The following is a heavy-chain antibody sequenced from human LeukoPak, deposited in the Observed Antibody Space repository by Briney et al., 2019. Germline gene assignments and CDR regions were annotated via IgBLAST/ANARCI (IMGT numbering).Heavy chain of an antibody. J-gene: IGHJ4*02. Sequence: SVKLSCKASGCTFSNYAVSWVRQAPGQGLGWMGGFIPVFGPANYAQKFQGRVTITADESTSTAYMELSSLRSEDTAVYYCARAGEVYNSGSYLEYWGQGTLVTVSS. V-gene: IGHV1-69*13. CDR1: GCTFSNYA. CDR2: FIPVFGPA. CDR3: ARAGEVYNSGSYLEY. D-gene: IGHD6-19*01.